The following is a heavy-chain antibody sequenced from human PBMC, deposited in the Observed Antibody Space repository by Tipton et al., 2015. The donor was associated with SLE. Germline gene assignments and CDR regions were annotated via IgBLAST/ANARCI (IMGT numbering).Heavy chain of an antibody. CDR1: GFTFSDYY. Sequence: SLRLSCAASGFTFSDYYMSWIRQAPGKGLEWVAYISSSGSTMYYADSVKGRFTISRDNAKNSLYLQMNSLRAEDTAVYSCARGPKTILTGYYMGYWGQGTLVTVSS. D-gene: IGHD3-9*01. V-gene: IGHV3-11*04. J-gene: IGHJ4*02. CDR3: ARGPKTILTGYYMGY. CDR2: ISSSGSTM.